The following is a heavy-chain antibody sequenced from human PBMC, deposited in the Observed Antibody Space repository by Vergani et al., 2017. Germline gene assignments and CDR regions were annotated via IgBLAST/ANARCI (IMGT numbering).Heavy chain of an antibody. D-gene: IGHD3-10*01. CDR1: GGSMSGYY. J-gene: IGHJ5*02. Sequence: QVRLQESGPGLVKPSETLSLTCSVSGGSMSGYYWCWIRQPPGKELEWIGYMYHSGSTNYNPSLETRVTISGDTSKIQFSLKLNSVTAEDTAVYYCGRVADFYGLGSRLLDLWGEGILVTVSS. CDR2: MYHSGST. CDR3: GRVADFYGLGSRLLDL. V-gene: IGHV4-59*01.